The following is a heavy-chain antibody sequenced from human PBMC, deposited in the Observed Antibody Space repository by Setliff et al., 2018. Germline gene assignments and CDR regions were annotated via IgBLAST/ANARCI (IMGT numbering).Heavy chain of an antibody. CDR1: GASLRSGSAY. V-gene: IGHV4-61*02. CDR3: AKEHVVISFVNNVHHHYGMDV. D-gene: IGHD2-21*01. CDR2: VYTDGTT. J-gene: IGHJ6*02. Sequence: SETLSLTCTVSGASLRSGSAYWGWLRQSAGKGLEWIGRVYTDGTTNYSPSLKSRVTISADTSKNHFSLRMTSVTAADTAIYFCAKEHVVISFVNNVHHHYGMDVWGQGTTVTVSS.